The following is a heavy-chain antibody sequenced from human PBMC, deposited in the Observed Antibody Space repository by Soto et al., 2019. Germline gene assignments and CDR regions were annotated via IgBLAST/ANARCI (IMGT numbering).Heavy chain of an antibody. Sequence: SVKVSCKASGGTFSSYAISWVRQAPGQGLEWMGGIIPIFGTANYAQKFQGRVTITAGESTSTAYMELSSLRSEDTAVYYCARAVVKGVVNYYYYYGMDVWGQGTTVTVSS. D-gene: IGHD3-3*01. CDR2: IIPIFGTA. CDR1: GGTFSSYA. V-gene: IGHV1-69*13. CDR3: ARAVVKGVVNYYYYYGMDV. J-gene: IGHJ6*02.